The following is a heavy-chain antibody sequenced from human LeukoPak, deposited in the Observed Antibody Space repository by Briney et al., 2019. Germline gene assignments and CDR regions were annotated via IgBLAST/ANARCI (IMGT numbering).Heavy chain of an antibody. CDR2: INQDGGTQ. V-gene: IGHV3-7*01. J-gene: IGHJ4*02. Sequence: GGSLRLSCAASGFTFTTYYMTWVRQAPGKGLEWVANINQDGGTQYYVDSVKGRFTISRDNAINSVFLQMNSLRAEDTAVYYCARENWSLDNWGQGTLVTASS. D-gene: IGHD1-1*01. CDR1: GFTFTTYY. CDR3: ARENWSLDN.